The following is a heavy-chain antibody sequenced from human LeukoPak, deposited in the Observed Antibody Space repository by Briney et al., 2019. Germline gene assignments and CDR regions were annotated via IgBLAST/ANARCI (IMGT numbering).Heavy chain of an antibody. CDR1: GFTFSSYG. CDR3: AKQYRVQDYFYYYMDV. CDR2: ISYDEINK. J-gene: IGHJ6*03. Sequence: PGGSLRLSCAASGFTFSSYGMHWVRQAPGKGLEWVAVISYDEINKYYADSVKGRFTISKDNSKNTLFLHMNNLRAEDTAIYYCAKQYRVQDYFYYYMDVCGKGTTVTVSS. V-gene: IGHV3-30*18. D-gene: IGHD1-14*01.